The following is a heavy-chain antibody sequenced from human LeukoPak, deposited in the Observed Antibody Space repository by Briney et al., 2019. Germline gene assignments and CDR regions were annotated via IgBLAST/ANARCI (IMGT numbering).Heavy chain of an antibody. CDR2: INSDGSST. Sequence: FTFXXYWMHWVRQAPGKGLVWVSRINSDGSSTSYADSVKGRFTISRDNAKNTLYLQMNSLRAEDTAVYYCARDLGQYYDTSDNWFDPWGQGTLVTVSS. J-gene: IGHJ5*02. D-gene: IGHD3-22*01. V-gene: IGHV3-74*01. CDR3: ARDLGQYYDTSDNWFDP. CDR1: FTFXXYW.